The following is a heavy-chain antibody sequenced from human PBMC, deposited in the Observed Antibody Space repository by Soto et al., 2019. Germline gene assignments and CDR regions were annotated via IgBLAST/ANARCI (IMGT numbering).Heavy chain of an antibody. CDR1: GKSLTNYW. CDR3: VGHELVAAGKDSYYGMDV. Sequence: KMTCKGSGKSLTNYWIGGVRQKPGKGLEWMGIIYPGDSDTRYSPSFQGQVTISADKSISTAYLQWSSLKASDTAMYYCVGHELVAAGKDSYYGMDVWGQGTTVTVSS. D-gene: IGHD6-13*01. J-gene: IGHJ6*02. V-gene: IGHV5-51*01. CDR2: IYPGDSDT.